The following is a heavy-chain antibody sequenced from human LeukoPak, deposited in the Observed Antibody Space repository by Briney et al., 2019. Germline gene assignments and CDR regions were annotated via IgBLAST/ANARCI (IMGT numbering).Heavy chain of an antibody. CDR1: GFSLSTSGMC. Sequence: SGPALVKPTQTLTLTCTFSGFSLSTSGMCVSWVRQPSGKALEWPAPLDWDDDKYYRTSLKTRLTISKDTSKNQVVLTMTNMDPVDTATYYCARILRFLEWLLSPLQFDYWGQGTLVTVSS. CDR3: ARILRFLEWLLSPLQFDY. V-gene: IGHV2-70*20. D-gene: IGHD3-3*01. CDR2: LDWDDDK. J-gene: IGHJ4*02.